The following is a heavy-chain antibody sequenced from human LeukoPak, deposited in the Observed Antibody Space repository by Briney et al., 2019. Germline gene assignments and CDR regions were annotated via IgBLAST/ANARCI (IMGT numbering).Heavy chain of an antibody. D-gene: IGHD3-16*01. J-gene: IGHJ3*02. CDR2: IKSKTDGGTT. V-gene: IGHV3-15*01. CDR3: TTDVGLTEAFDI. Sequence: GGSLRLSCAASGFTFSNAWMSWVRQAPGKGLEWVGRIKSKTDGGTTDYAAPVKGRFTISRDDSKNTLYLQMNSLKTEDTAVYYCTTDVGLTEAFDIWGQGTMVTVSS. CDR1: GFTFSNAW.